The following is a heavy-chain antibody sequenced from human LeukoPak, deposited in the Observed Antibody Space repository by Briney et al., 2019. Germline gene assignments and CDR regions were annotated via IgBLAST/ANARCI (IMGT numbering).Heavy chain of an antibody. CDR3: ARGTPAGYSSGWDVGLYYFDY. J-gene: IGHJ4*02. V-gene: IGHV1-18*01. CDR2: ISAYNGNT. CDR1: GYTFTSYG. D-gene: IGHD6-19*01. Sequence: ASVKVSCKASGYTFTSYGISWVRQAPGQGLEWMGWISAYNGNTNYAQKFQGRVTITADKSTSTAYMELSSLRSEDTAVYYCARGTPAGYSSGWDVGLYYFDYWGQGTLVTVSS.